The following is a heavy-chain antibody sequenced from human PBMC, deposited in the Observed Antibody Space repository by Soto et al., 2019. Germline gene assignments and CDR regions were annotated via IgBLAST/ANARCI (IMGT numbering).Heavy chain of an antibody. Sequence: EVQLLESGGDLVQPGGSLRLSCAASGFTFSTYGMTWVRQAPGKGLEWVSSISASGAYTYYADSVRGRFTFSRDNSNNTNYLQMNSLIVGDTAVYYCAKVRPGFDSWGQGTLVTVSS. CDR2: ISASGAYT. CDR1: GFTFSTYG. V-gene: IGHV3-23*01. CDR3: AKVRPGFDS. J-gene: IGHJ4*02.